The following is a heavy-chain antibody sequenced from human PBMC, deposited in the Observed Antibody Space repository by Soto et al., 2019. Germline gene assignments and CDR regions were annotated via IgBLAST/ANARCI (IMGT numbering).Heavy chain of an antibody. CDR2: ITGSGSST. J-gene: IGHJ4*02. D-gene: IGHD4-17*01. V-gene: IGHV3-23*01. Sequence: EVQLLDSGGGLVQPGGSLRLSCAASGFTFSTYAMSWVRQAPGKGLEWVSTITGSGSSTYYADSVKGRFTISRDNSKNTLSQQMNSRRAEDTAVYYCAKDLYGDYGGVDYWGQGTLVTVSS. CDR3: AKDLYGDYGGVDY. CDR1: GFTFSTYA.